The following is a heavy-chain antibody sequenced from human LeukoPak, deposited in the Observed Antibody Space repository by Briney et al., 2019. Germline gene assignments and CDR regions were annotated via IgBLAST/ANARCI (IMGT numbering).Heavy chain of an antibody. CDR2: INPNSGGT. CDR3: ARSYTVTTSDWYFDL. CDR1: GYTFTGYY. Sequence: GASVKVSCKASGYTFTGYYMHWVRQAPGQGLEWMGRINPNSGGTNYAQKFQGRVTMTRDTSISTAYMELSRLRSDDTAVYYCARSYTVTTSDWYFDLWGRGTLVTVSS. J-gene: IGHJ2*01. V-gene: IGHV1-2*06. D-gene: IGHD4-17*01.